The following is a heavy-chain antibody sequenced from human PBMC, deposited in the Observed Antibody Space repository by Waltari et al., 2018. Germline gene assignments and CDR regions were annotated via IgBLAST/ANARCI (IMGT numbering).Heavy chain of an antibody. J-gene: IGHJ5*02. CDR1: GFTFSSYG. CDR3: AKEGRYGDSWWFDP. V-gene: IGHV3-30*18. Sequence: QVQLVESGGGVVQPGRSLRLSCAASGFTFSSYGMHWVRQAPGKGLGWVAVIWYDGSNKYYADSVKGRFTISRDNSKNTLYLQMNSLRAEDTAMYYCAKEGRYGDSWWFDPWGQGTLVIVSS. CDR2: IWYDGSNK. D-gene: IGHD4-17*01.